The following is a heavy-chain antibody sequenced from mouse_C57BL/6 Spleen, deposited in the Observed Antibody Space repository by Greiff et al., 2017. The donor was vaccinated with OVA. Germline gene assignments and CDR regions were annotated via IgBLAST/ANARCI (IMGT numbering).Heavy chain of an antibody. CDR2: IDPSDSYT. Sequence: QVQLQQPGAELVMPGASVKLSCKASGYTFTSYWMHWVKQRPGQGLEWIGEIDPSDSYTNYNQKFKGKSTLTVDKSSSTAYMQLSSLTSEDSAVYYCAMYDGSSSDYWGQGTTLTVSS. J-gene: IGHJ2*01. V-gene: IGHV1-69*01. D-gene: IGHD1-1*01. CDR1: GYTFTSYW. CDR3: AMYDGSSSDY.